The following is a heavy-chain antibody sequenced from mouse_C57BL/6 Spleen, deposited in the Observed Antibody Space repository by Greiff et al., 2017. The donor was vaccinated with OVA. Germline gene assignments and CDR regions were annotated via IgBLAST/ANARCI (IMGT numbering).Heavy chain of an antibody. Sequence: QVQLQQPGTELVKPGASVKLSCKASGYTFTSYWMHWVKQRPGQGLEWIGNINPSNGGTNYNEKFKSKATLTVDKSSSTAYMQLSSRTSEDSAVYYCARTVVAYYYAMDYWGQGTSVTVSA. CDR1: GYTFTSYW. D-gene: IGHD1-1*01. CDR2: INPSNGGT. J-gene: IGHJ4*01. CDR3: ARTVVAYYYAMDY. V-gene: IGHV1-53*01.